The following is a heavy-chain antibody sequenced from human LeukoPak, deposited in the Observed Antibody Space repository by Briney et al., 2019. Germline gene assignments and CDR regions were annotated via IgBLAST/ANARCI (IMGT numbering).Heavy chain of an antibody. CDR3: AKGAYDYIEIAYFDY. CDR2: LIGSSGAT. V-gene: IGHV3-23*01. J-gene: IGHJ4*02. D-gene: IGHD5-12*01. CDR1: GFTFSNYA. Sequence: GGSLRLSCAASGFTFSNYAMNWVRQALGKGLEWVAVLIGSSGATDYADSVKGRFTISRDNSKNTLFLQMNSLRAEDTAIYYCAKGAYDYIEIAYFDYWGQGALVTVSS.